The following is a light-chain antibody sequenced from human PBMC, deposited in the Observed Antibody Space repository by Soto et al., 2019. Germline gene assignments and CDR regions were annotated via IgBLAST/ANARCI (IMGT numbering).Light chain of an antibody. V-gene: IGKV1-39*01. CDR3: QQRYSSPPT. CDR1: QSISNH. J-gene: IGKJ1*01. CDR2: AAS. Sequence: DLQPTESPSSLSASVEDRVIITCRASQSISNHLNWYQKKPGKSPKLLIFAASSLQSGVPSRFSGSRSGPDFTLTISRLQPEDFATYYCQQRYSSPPTFGQGTKL.